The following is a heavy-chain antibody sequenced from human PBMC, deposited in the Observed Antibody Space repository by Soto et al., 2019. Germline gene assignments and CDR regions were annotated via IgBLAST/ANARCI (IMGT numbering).Heavy chain of an antibody. CDR3: ARVGSLYDFWSGYYRSWFDP. V-gene: IGHV4-59*01. Sequence: PSETLSLTCTVSGGSISSYYWSWIRQPPGKGLEWIGYIYYSGSTNYNPSLKSRVTISVDTSKNQFSLKLSSVTAADTAVYYCARVGSLYDFWSGYYRSWFDPWGQGTLVTVSS. CDR2: IYYSGST. D-gene: IGHD3-3*01. J-gene: IGHJ5*02. CDR1: GGSISSYY.